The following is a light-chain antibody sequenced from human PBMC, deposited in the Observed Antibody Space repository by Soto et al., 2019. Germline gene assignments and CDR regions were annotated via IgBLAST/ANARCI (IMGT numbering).Light chain of an antibody. J-gene: IGLJ1*01. V-gene: IGLV1-51*01. CDR3: CSYVGSYTYV. Sequence: QSVLTQPPSVSAAPGQKVTISCSGSSSNIGGNSVSWYQQLPGTAPKLLIYDDNKRPSGIPDRFSGSKSGTSATLGITGFQTGDEADYYCCSYVGSYTYVFGTGTKVTVL. CDR1: SSNIGGNS. CDR2: DDN.